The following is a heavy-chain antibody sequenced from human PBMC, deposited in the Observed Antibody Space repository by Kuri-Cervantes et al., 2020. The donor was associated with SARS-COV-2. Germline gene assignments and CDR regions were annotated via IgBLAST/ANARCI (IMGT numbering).Heavy chain of an antibody. CDR3: ARRARPYELGGSYIDY. V-gene: IGHV4-59*12. Sequence: ESLKISCTVSDGSISDYYWSWIRQPPARGLEWLGYIYYSGVSHYNPSLKSRVTMSVDTSKNQFSLKLISVTAADTAVYYCARRARPYELGGSYIDYWGQGTLVTVSS. CDR2: IYYSGVS. CDR1: DGSISDYY. J-gene: IGHJ4*02. D-gene: IGHD1-26*01.